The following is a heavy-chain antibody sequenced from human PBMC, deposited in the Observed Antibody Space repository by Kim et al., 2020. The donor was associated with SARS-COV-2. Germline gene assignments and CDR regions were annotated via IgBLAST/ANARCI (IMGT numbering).Heavy chain of an antibody. D-gene: IGHD3-10*01. CDR3: AKTSYYSLGLDV. V-gene: IGHV3-23*01. CDR2: ISGSGGST. CDR1: GFTFSSYA. Sequence: GGSLRLFCAASGFTFSSYAMSWVRQAPGKGLEWVSAISGSGGSTYYADSVKGRFTISRDNSKNTLYLQMNSLRAEDTAVYYCAKTSYYSLGLDVWGQGTTVTVSS. J-gene: IGHJ6*02.